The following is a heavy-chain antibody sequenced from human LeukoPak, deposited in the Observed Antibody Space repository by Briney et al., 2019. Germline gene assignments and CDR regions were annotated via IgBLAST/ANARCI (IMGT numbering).Heavy chain of an antibody. Sequence: GGSLILSCAASGIGFQGSAVHWVRQSSGRGLEWVGCMRDRNKNYATIYGASMRGRFTISRDDSMNTATLQLNSLRTEDTAVYFCIRHVEYVTPDSWGQGTLVTVSS. CDR2: MRDRNKNYAT. CDR1: GIGFQGSA. D-gene: IGHD2-21*02. V-gene: IGHV3-73*01. J-gene: IGHJ4*02. CDR3: IRHVEYVTPDS.